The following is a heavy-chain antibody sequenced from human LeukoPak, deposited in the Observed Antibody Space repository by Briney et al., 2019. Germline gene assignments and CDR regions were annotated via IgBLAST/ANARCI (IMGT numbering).Heavy chain of an antibody. CDR3: ARDHISGFDP. V-gene: IGHV3-48*01. CDR1: EFTFSTYN. J-gene: IGHJ5*02. CDR2: ISSSLGTI. Sequence: TGGSLRLSCAASEFTFSTYNMNWVRQAPGKGLEWVSYISSSLGTIYYADSVKGRFTISRDNAKNSLYLQMNSLRAEDTAVYYCARDHISGFDPWGQGTLVTVSS.